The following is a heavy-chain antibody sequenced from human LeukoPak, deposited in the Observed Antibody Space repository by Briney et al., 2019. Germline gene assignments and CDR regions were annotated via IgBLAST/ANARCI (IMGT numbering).Heavy chain of an antibody. CDR3: ARDRGYYDSSGYYLAYFDY. CDR2: ISSSSSYI. D-gene: IGHD3-22*01. CDR1: GFTFSSYS. J-gene: IGHJ4*02. Sequence: GGSLRLSCVASGFTFSSYSMNWVRQAPGKGLEWVSSISSSSSYIYYADSVKGRFTISRDNAKNSLYLQMNSLRAEDTAVYYCARDRGYYDSSGYYLAYFDYWGQGTLVTVSS. V-gene: IGHV3-21*04.